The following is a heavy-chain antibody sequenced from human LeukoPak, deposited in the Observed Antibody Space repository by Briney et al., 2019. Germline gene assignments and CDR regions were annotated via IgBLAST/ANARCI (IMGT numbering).Heavy chain of an antibody. Sequence: GGSLRLSCAASGFTFSTSWMSWLRQAPGKGLECVAIIKHDGSDKYYVDSVKGRFTISRDNAKNSLYLQMSSLRVEDTAVYYCARAVRVPDSRGQGTLVTVSS. J-gene: IGHJ4*02. CDR3: ARAVRVPDS. CDR1: GFTFSTSW. CDR2: IKHDGSDK. D-gene: IGHD4-17*01. V-gene: IGHV3-7*01.